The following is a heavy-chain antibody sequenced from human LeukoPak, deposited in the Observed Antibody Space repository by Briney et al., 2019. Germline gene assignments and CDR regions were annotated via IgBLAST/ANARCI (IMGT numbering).Heavy chain of an antibody. J-gene: IGHJ4*02. D-gene: IGHD3-9*01. CDR1: GYTFTSYY. CDR3: ASQTYYDILTGYSYYFDY. V-gene: IGHV1-46*01. Sequence: GASVKVSCKASGYTFTSYYMHWVRQAPGQGLEWMGIINPSGGSTSYAQKFQGRVTMTRDTPTSTVYMELSSLRSEDTAVYYCASQTYYDILTGYSYYFDYWGQGTLVTVSS. CDR2: INPSGGST.